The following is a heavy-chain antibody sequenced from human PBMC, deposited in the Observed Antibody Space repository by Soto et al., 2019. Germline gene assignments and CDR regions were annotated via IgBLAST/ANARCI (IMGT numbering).Heavy chain of an antibody. CDR2: ISYDGSNK. CDR1: GFTFSSYA. D-gene: IGHD1-26*01. J-gene: IGHJ3*02. CDR3: ARSFNSGRRGGSAFDI. V-gene: IGHV3-30-3*01. Sequence: QVQLVESGGGVVQPGRSLRLSCAASGFTFSSYAMHWVRQAPGKGLEWVAVISYDGSNKYYADSVKGRFTISRDNSKNTLYLQMNSLRAEDTAVYYCARSFNSGRRGGSAFDIWGQGTMVTVSS.